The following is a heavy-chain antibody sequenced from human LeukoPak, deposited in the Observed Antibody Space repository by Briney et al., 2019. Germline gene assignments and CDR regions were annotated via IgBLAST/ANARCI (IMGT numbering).Heavy chain of an antibody. D-gene: IGHD3-10*01. CDR2: ISWNSGSI. J-gene: IGHJ4*02. CDR3: ARDYGWSFAN. CDR1: GFTFDDYA. Sequence: GGSLRLSCAASGFTFDDYAMHWVRQAPGKGLEWVSGISWNSGSIGYADSVKGRFTISRDSTKNLLYLQMNSLRVEDTAVYYCARDYGWSFANWGQGTLVTVSS. V-gene: IGHV3-9*01.